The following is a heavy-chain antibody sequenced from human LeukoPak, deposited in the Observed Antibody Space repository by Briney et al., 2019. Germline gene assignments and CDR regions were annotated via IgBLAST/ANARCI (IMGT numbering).Heavy chain of an antibody. J-gene: IGHJ4*02. Sequence: ASVKVSCKASGYTFTGYYMHWVRQAPGQGLEWMGWINPNSGDTNYAQKFQGRVTMTRDTSISTAYMELSRLRSDDTAVYYCARDFAIFGVAEDYWGQGTLVTVSS. CDR2: INPNSGDT. CDR3: ARDFAIFGVAEDY. V-gene: IGHV1-2*02. CDR1: GYTFTGYY. D-gene: IGHD3-3*01.